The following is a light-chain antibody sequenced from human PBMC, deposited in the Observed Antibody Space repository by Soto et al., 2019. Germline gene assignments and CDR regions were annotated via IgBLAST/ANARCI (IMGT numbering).Light chain of an antibody. Sequence: DIQMTQSPSTLSASVGDRVTITCRASQSISSWLAWYQQKPGKAPKLLIYKASSLESGGPSRFGGSGSGTEFTLTISSLQPDDFATYHCQQYNSYWTFGQGTKVEIK. J-gene: IGKJ1*01. CDR3: QQYNSYWT. CDR1: QSISSW. CDR2: KAS. V-gene: IGKV1-5*03.